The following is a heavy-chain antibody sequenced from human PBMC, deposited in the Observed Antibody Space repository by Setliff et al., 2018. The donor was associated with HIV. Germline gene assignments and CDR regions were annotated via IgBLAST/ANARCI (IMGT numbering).Heavy chain of an antibody. CDR3: ARGYGAAGGGD. Sequence: SSETLSLTCTVSGGSISSNNYFWGWIRQPPEKGLEWIGSIYYSGSTYYNPSLKSRVTISVDTSKNQFSLKLRSVTAADTAVYYCARGYGAAGGGDWGQGALVTVSS. J-gene: IGHJ4*02. V-gene: IGHV4-39*01. CDR1: GGSISSNNYF. D-gene: IGHD6-25*01. CDR2: IYYSGST.